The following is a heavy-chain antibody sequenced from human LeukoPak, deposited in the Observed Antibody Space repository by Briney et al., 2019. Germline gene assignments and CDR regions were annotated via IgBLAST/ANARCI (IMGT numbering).Heavy chain of an antibody. CDR1: GFTFSNAW. J-gene: IGHJ3*02. CDR3: TTDDVVVPAALREAFDI. V-gene: IGHV3-15*01. CDR2: IKSKTDGGTT. Sequence: GGSLRLSCAASGFTFSNAWMSWVRQAPGKGLEWVGRIKSKTDGGTTDYAAPVKGRFTISRDDSKNTLYLQMNSLKTDDTAVYYCTTDDVVVPAALREAFDIRGQGTMVTVSS. D-gene: IGHD2-2*01.